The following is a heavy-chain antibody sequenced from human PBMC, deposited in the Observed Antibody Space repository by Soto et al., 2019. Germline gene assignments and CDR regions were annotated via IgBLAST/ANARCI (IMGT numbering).Heavy chain of an antibody. V-gene: IGHV4-59*01. CDR2: ISNTGTT. CDR3: ARGIRSNSGYEPDWYF. CDR1: GGSISSDY. Sequence: SETLSLTCTVSGGSISSDYWSWLRQSPGEGLEWIGQISNTGTTNYSPSLKSRVLMSVDTSKTQISLKVNSVNAADTAAYYCARGIRSNSGYEPDWYF. J-gene: IGHJ2*01. D-gene: IGHD5-12*01.